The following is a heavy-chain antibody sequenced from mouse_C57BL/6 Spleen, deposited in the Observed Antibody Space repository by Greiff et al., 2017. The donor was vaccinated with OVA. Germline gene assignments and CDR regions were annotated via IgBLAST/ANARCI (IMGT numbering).Heavy chain of an antibody. D-gene: IGHD1-1*01. J-gene: IGHJ3*01. Sequence: VQVVESGAELVKPGASVKLSCKASGYTFTEYTINWVKQRSGQGLEWIGWFYPGGGSIKYNEKFKNKATLTADKSSSTVYMEMSRFTSEDSAVYFGARDEYGDYCDSSDCFAYWGQGTLVTVAA. CDR1: GYTFTEYT. V-gene: IGHV1-62-2*01. CDR2: FYPGGGSI. CDR3: ARDEYGDYCDSSDCFAY.